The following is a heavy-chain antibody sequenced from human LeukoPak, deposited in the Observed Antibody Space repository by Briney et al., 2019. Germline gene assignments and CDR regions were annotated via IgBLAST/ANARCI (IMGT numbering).Heavy chain of an antibody. CDR2: ICYSGST. Sequence: SETLSLTCTVSGGSISSSSYYWGWIRQPPEKGLEWIGSICYSGSTYYNPSLKSRVTISVDTSKNQFSLKLSSVTATDTAVYYCARDSILGTTADYWGQGTLVTVSS. CDR3: ARDSILGTTADY. CDR1: GGSISSSSYY. D-gene: IGHD1-14*01. J-gene: IGHJ4*02. V-gene: IGHV4-39*07.